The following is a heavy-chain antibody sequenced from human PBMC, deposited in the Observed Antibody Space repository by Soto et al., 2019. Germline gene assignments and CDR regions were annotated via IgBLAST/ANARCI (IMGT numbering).Heavy chain of an antibody. CDR3: ARGRWTQTTADYYLDY. CDR1: EYTFTKNA. V-gene: IGHV1-3*01. CDR2: IDANNGRT. J-gene: IGHJ4*02. Sequence: QVQLVQSGAEVKKPGASVKISCRASEYTFTKNAIHWVRRAPGQRPEWMGWIDANNGRTKYSQGFQGRLTITRDTSASTAYMELSSLRSEDTAVYYCARGRWTQTTADYYLDYWGQGTLVTVSS. D-gene: IGHD1-1*01.